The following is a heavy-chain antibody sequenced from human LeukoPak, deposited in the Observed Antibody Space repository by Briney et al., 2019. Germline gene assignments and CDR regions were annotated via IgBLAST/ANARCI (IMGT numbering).Heavy chain of an antibody. CDR3: ARPPSSSSRYYYYGMDI. CDR2: INHSGST. CDR1: GGSFSGYY. D-gene: IGHD6-6*01. Sequence: SETLSLTCAVYGGSFSGYYWSWIRQPSGKGLEWIGEINHSGSTNYNPSLKSRVTISVDTSKNQFSLKLSSVTAADTAVYYCARPPSSSSRYYYYGMDIWGQGTTVTVSS. J-gene: IGHJ6*02. V-gene: IGHV4-34*01.